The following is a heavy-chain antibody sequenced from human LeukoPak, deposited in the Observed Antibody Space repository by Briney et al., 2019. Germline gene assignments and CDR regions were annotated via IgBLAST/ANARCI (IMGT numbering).Heavy chain of an antibody. CDR2: INHSGST. CDR1: GGSFSGYY. CDR3: ARVKWPYNLDY. V-gene: IGHV4-34*01. Sequence: SETLSLTCAVYGGSFSGYYWSWIRQPPGKGLEWTGEINHSGSTNYNPSLKSRVTISVDTSKNQFSLKLSSVTAADTAVYYCARVKWPYNLDYWGQGTLVTVSS. D-gene: IGHD1-14*01. J-gene: IGHJ4*02.